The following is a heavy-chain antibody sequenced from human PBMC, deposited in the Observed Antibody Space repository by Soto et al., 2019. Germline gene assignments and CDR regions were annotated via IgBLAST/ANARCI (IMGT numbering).Heavy chain of an antibody. CDR3: ARSPGDVVVVAATSIVLDY. Sequence: QVQLVQSGAEVKKPGASVKVSCKASGYTFTGYYMHWVRQAPGQGLEWMGWINPNSGGTNYAQKFQGWVTMPRDPSISTAYMELSRLRSDDTAVYYCARSPGDVVVVAATSIVLDYWGQGTLVTVSS. CDR2: INPNSGGT. V-gene: IGHV1-2*04. D-gene: IGHD2-15*01. CDR1: GYTFTGYY. J-gene: IGHJ4*02.